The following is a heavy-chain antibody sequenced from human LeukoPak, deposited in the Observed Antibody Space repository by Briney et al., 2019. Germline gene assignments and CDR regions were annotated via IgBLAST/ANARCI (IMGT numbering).Heavy chain of an antibody. CDR3: ANHPQHDYVWGSYRREIDY. Sequence: GGSLRLSCAASGFTFSSYAMSWVRQAPGKGLEWVSAISGSGGSTYYADSVKGRFTISRDNSKNTLYLQMNSLRAEDTAVYYCANHPQHDYVWGSYRREIDYWGQGTLVTVSS. V-gene: IGHV3-23*01. CDR1: GFTFSSYA. CDR2: ISGSGGST. J-gene: IGHJ4*02. D-gene: IGHD3-16*02.